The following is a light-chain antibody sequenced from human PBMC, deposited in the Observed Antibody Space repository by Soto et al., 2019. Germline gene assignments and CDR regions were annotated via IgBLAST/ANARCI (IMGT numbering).Light chain of an antibody. CDR2: EVT. J-gene: IGLJ1*01. Sequence: QSALTQPPSASGSPGQSVTISCTGTSSDVGGYNFVSWYQQHPGKAPPLIIYEVTKRPSGVPDRFSGSKSGNTASLTVSGLQAEDEADYYCSSYAATNNYVFGSGTKLTVL. CDR3: SSYAATNNYV. V-gene: IGLV2-8*01. CDR1: SSDVGGYNF.